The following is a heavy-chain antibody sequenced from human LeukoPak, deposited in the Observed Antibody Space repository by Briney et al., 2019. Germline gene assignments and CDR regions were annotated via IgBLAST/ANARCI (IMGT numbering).Heavy chain of an antibody. J-gene: IGHJ4*02. D-gene: IGHD3-22*01. Sequence: GGSLRLSCAASGFTFSTYSMNWVRQAPGKGLEWVSSISSSSTYIYYADSVEGRFTISRDNAKNSLYLQMNSLRAEDTAVYYCASDDSSKIGGQGTLVTVSS. CDR1: GFTFSTYS. V-gene: IGHV3-21*01. CDR2: ISSSSTYI. CDR3: ASDDSSKI.